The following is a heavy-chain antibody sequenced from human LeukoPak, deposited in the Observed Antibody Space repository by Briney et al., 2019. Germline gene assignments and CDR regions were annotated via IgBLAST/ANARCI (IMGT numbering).Heavy chain of an antibody. V-gene: IGHV4-59*08. CDR1: VGSISSYY. D-gene: IGHD6-6*01. CDR2: IYYSGST. J-gene: IGHJ4*02. CDR3: ARGYSSSSGRPDY. Sequence: SETLSLTCTVSVGSISSYYWSWIRQPPGKGLEWIGYIYYSGSTNYNPSLKSRVTISVGTSKKQFSLKLSSVTAADTAVYYCARGYSSSSGRPDYWGQGTLVTVSS.